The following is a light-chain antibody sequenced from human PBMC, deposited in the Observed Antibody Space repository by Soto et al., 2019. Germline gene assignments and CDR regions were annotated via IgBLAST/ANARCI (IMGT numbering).Light chain of an antibody. CDR3: SSYTGSSRV. Sequence: QSVLTQPASVSGSPGQSITISCTGTSSDVGGYNYVSWYQQHPGKAPKLMIYEVSNRPSGVSNRFSGSKSGNTASLTIAGLQAEDEADYYCSSYTGSSRVFGGGTQLTVL. J-gene: IGLJ2*01. CDR1: SSDVGGYNY. V-gene: IGLV2-14*01. CDR2: EVS.